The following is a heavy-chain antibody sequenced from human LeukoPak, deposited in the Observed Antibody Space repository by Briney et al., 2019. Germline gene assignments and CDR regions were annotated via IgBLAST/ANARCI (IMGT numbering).Heavy chain of an antibody. D-gene: IGHD1-14*01. CDR2: IRSKANSYAT. CDR3: TRHFDTGDY. V-gene: IGHV3-73*01. J-gene: IGHJ4*02. Sequence: GGSLRLSCAASGFTFSNAWMSGVRQASGKGLEWGGRIRSKANSYATAYAASVKGRFTISRDDSKNTAYLQMNSLKTEDTAVYYCTRHFDTGDYWGQGTLVTVSS. CDR1: GFTFSNAW.